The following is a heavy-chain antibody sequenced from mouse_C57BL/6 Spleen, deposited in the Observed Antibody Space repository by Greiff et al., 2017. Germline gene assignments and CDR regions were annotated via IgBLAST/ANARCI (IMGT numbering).Heavy chain of an antibody. CDR1: GFTFSDYG. Sequence: EVKLVESGGGLVKPGGSLKLSCAASGFTFSDYGMHWVRQAPEKGLEWVAYISSGSSTIYYADTVKGRFTISRDNAKNTLFLQMTSLRSEDTAMYYCGRGSPYAMDYWGQGTSVTVSS. D-gene: IGHD1-1*02. CDR3: GRGSPYAMDY. CDR2: ISSGSSTI. V-gene: IGHV5-17*01. J-gene: IGHJ4*01.